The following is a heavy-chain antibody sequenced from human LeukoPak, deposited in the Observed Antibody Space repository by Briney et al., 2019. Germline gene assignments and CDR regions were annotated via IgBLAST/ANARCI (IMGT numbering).Heavy chain of an antibody. CDR1: GSTFSSYS. CDR2: ISSSSSYI. Sequence: GGSLRLSCAASGSTFSSYSMNWVRQAPGKGLEWVSSISSSSSYIYYADSVKGRFTISRDNAKNSLYLQMNSLRAEDTAVYYCARDRRNLLHFDYWGQGTLVTVSS. V-gene: IGHV3-21*01. D-gene: IGHD1-14*01. CDR3: ARDRRNLLHFDY. J-gene: IGHJ4*02.